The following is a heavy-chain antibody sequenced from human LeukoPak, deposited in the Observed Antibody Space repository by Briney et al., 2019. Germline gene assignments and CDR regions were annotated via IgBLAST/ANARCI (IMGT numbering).Heavy chain of an antibody. CDR2: TYYRSKWYN. V-gene: IGHV6-1*01. D-gene: IGHD3-10*01. Sequence: SQTLSLTCAISGDSVSSKSAAWNWIRQSPSRGLEWLGRTYYRSKWYNDYAVSVKSRITINPDTSKNQFSLQLNSVTPEDTAVYYCARCLGSLWFGELRYYYYYMDVWGKGTTVTVSS. J-gene: IGHJ6*03. CDR3: ARCLGSLWFGELRYYYYYMDV. CDR1: GDSVSSKSAA.